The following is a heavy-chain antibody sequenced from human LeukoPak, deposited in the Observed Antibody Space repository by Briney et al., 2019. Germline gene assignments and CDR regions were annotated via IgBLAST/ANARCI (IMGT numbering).Heavy chain of an antibody. CDR3: ARGWPYSSGYDY. D-gene: IGHD6-19*01. J-gene: IGHJ4*02. CDR1: GYTVTGYY. V-gene: IGHV1-2*02. Sequence: ASVKVSCKASGYTVTGYYMHWVRQAPGQGLEWMGWINPNSGGTNYAQKFQGRVTMTRDTSISTAYMELSRLRSDDTAVYYCARGWPYSSGYDYWGQGTLVTVSS. CDR2: INPNSGGT.